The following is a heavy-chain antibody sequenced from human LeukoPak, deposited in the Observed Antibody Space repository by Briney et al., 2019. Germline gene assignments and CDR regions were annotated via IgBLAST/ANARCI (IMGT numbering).Heavy chain of an antibody. V-gene: IGHV1-24*01. CDR1: GYTLTELS. D-gene: IGHD3-10*01. CDR3: ATGVVTMVRXGXFDI. Sequence: ASVEVSCKVSGYTLTELSMHWVRQAPGKGLEWMGGFDPEDGETIYAQKFQGRVTMTEDTSTDTAYMELSSLRSEDTAVYYCATGVVTMVRXGXFDIWGQGTMVTVSS. J-gene: IGHJ3*02. CDR2: FDPEDGET.